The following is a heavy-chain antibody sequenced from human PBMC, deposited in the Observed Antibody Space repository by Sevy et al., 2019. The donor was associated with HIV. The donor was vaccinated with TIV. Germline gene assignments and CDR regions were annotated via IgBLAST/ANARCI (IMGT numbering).Heavy chain of an antibody. D-gene: IGHD3-16*01. V-gene: IGHV3-74*01. CDR1: GFSFSSYW. CDR2: IKSDGSST. J-gene: IGHJ4*02. CDR3: ARDGVFFDH. Sequence: GESLKISCAASGFSFSSYWMHWVRQAPGKGLVWVSHIKSDGSSTSYADSVKGRFTISRDNAKNTLYLQMNSLRVEDTAVYYCARDGVFFDHWGQGTLVTVSS.